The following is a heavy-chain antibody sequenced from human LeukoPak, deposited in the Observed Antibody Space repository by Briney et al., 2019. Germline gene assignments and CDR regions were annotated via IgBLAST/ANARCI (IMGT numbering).Heavy chain of an antibody. J-gene: IGHJ1*01. CDR3: ARGPGRAAAGTAGSEYFQH. CDR1: GGSFSGYY. V-gene: IGHV4-34*01. CDR2: INHSGST. D-gene: IGHD6-13*01. Sequence: SETLSLTFAVYGGSFSGYYWSWIRQPPGNGLEWIGEINHSGSTNYNPSLKSRVTISVDTSKNQFSLKLSSVTAADTAVYYCARGPGRAAAGTAGSEYFQHWGQGTLVTVSS.